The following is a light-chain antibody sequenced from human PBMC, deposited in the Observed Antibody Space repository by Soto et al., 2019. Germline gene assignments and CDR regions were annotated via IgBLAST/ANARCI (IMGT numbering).Light chain of an antibody. V-gene: IGKV1-39*01. CDR2: AAS. CDR3: QQYNNWPPKT. J-gene: IGKJ1*01. Sequence: DIPLPQSPSTLSESVGARVTIXWRASQSISSYLNWYQQKPGKAPNLLIFAASSLQSGVPARFSGSGSGTEFTLAISSLQSEDSAVYYCQQYNNWPPKTFGQGTKVDIK. CDR1: QSISSY.